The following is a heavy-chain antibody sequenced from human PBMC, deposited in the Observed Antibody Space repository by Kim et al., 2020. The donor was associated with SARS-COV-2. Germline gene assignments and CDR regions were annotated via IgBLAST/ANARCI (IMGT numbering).Heavy chain of an antibody. Sequence: SETLSLTCTVSRGSISGYYWSWIRQPPGKGLEWIGYIHYSGSTNYNPSLNSRVTISLDTSKNQFYLKLSSVTAADTAIYYCARLGSYYYGSGTYYNLVFDPWGQGTLVSVSS. J-gene: IGHJ5*02. CDR3: ARLGSYYYGSGTYYNLVFDP. CDR1: RGSISGYY. D-gene: IGHD3-10*01. V-gene: IGHV4-59*01. CDR2: IHYSGST.